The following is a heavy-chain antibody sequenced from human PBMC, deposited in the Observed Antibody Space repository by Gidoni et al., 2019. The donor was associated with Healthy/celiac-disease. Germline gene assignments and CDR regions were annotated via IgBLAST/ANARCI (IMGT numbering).Heavy chain of an antibody. CDR3: ERGREIVVVPAAIFPFDY. D-gene: IGHD2-2*01. CDR1: GGTFSSYA. J-gene: IGHJ4*02. V-gene: IGHV1-69*01. Sequence: QVQLVQSGAEVKKPGSSVKVSCKASGGTFSSYAISWVRQAPGQGLEWMGGIIPICGTANYAQKLQGRVTINADESTSTAYMEWSSLRSEDTAVYYCERGREIVVVPAAIFPFDYWGQGTLVTVSS. CDR2: IIPICGTA.